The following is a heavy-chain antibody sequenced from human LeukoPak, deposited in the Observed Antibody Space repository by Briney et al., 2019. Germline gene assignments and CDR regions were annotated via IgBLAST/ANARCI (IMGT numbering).Heavy chain of an antibody. V-gene: IGHV1-24*01. CDR2: FDPEDGET. D-gene: IGHD5-24*01. CDR3: ARGRGGLQFWYYFDY. Sequence: GASVTVSCKVSGYTLTELSMRWVRQAPGKGLEWMGGFDPEDGETIYAQKFQGRVTITADESTSTAYMELSSLRSEDTAVYYCARGRGGLQFWYYFDYWGQGTLVTVSS. CDR1: GYTLTELS. J-gene: IGHJ4*02.